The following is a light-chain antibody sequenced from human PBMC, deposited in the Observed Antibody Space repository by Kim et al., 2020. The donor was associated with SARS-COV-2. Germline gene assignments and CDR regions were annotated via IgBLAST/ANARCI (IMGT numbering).Light chain of an antibody. V-gene: IGKV3-20*01. Sequence: EIVLTQSPGTLSLSPGERATLSCRASQSISDTYLAWYQQKPGQAPSLLIYDASSRATGIPDRFSGSGSGTDFTLTISRLEPEDFAVYYCQQYSSSPRTFGQGTKVDIK. J-gene: IGKJ1*01. CDR1: QSISDTY. CDR3: QQYSSSPRT. CDR2: DAS.